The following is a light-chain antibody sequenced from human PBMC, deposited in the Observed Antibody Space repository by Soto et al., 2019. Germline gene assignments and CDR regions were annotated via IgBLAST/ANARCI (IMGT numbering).Light chain of an antibody. CDR3: QEYNAWPPGT. V-gene: IGKV3D-15*01. CDR2: DAS. J-gene: IGKJ1*01. CDR1: QSVKNH. Sequence: EIVMTQSPATLSVSSGEGITLSCRASQSVKNHLAWYQHQPGQSPRLLLYDASTRATGVPARFSAGGSGTEFTLVISSLQSEDAAVYYCQEYNAWPPGTFGQGTKVEIK.